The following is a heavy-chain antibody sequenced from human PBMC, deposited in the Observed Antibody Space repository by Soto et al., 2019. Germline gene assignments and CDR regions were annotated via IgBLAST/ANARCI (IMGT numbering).Heavy chain of an antibody. CDR1: GFTFSSYS. CDR2: ISSSSSYI. V-gene: IGHV3-21*01. J-gene: IGHJ3*02. Sequence: EVQLVESGGGLVKPGGSLRLSCAASGFTFSSYSMNWVRQAPGKGLEWVSSISSSSSYIYYADSVKGRFTISRDNAKNPLYRQMNGLRAEDTAVYYCARDHGEKGCAFDIWGLGRMVTVSS. D-gene: IGHD3-3*01. CDR3: ARDHGEKGCAFDI.